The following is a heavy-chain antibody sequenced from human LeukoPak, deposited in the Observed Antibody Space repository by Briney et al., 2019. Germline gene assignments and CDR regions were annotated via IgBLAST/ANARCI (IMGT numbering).Heavy chain of an antibody. D-gene: IGHD5-18*01. V-gene: IGHV3-23*01. CDR3: AKGLKGCSYGLYIDF. Sequence: PGGSLRLSCAASGFTFSSYAMNWVRQAPGKGLEWVSGISTSGGTTYYVDSVKGRFTISRDNSKNTLFLQMNSLRAEDTAVYYCAKGLKGCSYGLYIDFWGQGTLVTVSS. CDR2: ISTSGGTT. CDR1: GFTFSSYA. J-gene: IGHJ4*02.